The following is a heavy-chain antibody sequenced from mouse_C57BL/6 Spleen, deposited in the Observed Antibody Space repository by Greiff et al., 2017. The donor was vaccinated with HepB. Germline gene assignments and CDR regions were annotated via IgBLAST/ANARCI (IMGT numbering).Heavy chain of an antibody. CDR1: GYAFSSSW. CDR2: IYPGDGDT. Sequence: QVQLKESGPELVKPGASVKISCKASGYAFSSSWMNWVKQRPGKGLEWIGRIYPGDGDTNYNGKFKGKATLTADKSSSTAYMQLSSLTSEDSAVYFCARGDWYRNFDVWGTGTTVTVSS. J-gene: IGHJ1*03. CDR3: ARGDWYRNFDV. D-gene: IGHD2-14*01. V-gene: IGHV1-82*01.